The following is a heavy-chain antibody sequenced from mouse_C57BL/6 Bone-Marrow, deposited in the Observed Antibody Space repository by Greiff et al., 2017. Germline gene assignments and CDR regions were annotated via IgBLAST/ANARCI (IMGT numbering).Heavy chain of an antibody. CDR2: IYIGNGYT. D-gene: IGHD2-3*01. CDR3: ARSVGWLRLDY. V-gene: IGHV1-58*01. CDR1: GYTFTSYG. Sequence: VQLQQSGAELVRPGSSVKMSCKTSGYTFTSYGLNWVKQRPGQGLEWIGYIYIGNGYTEYHEKFKGKATLTSDTSSSTAYMQLSSLTSEDSAIYFCARSVGWLRLDYWGQGTTLTVSS. J-gene: IGHJ2*01.